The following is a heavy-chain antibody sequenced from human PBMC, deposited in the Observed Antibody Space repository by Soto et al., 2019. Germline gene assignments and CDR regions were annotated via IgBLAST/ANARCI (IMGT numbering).Heavy chain of an antibody. CDR2: VYHSGNT. CDR1: GDSISSDKW. Sequence: QVQLQESGPGLVKPSGTLSLTCAVSGDSISSDKWWSWVRQPPGKGLEWIGEVYHSGNTNYNPSLKXRXXXSXXKSTNQFSLKLSSVTDADTAMYYCARGERQQQRDYWGQGTLVTVSS. J-gene: IGHJ4*02. CDR3: ARGERQQQRDY. D-gene: IGHD6-13*01. V-gene: IGHV4-4*02.